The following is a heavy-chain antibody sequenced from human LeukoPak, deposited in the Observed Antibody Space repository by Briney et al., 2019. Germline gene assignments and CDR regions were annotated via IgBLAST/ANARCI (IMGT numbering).Heavy chain of an antibody. CDR3: ARVTTDSVGYYYMDV. Sequence: SETLSLTCIISGGYISSTTYYWGWIRQPPGKGLEWIGTLYYSGKTYYNPSLKSRVTISVDTSKNQFSLKLSSVTAADTAVYYCARVTTDSVGYYYMDVWGKGTTVTVSS. D-gene: IGHD4-17*01. CDR1: GGYISSTTYY. J-gene: IGHJ6*03. V-gene: IGHV4-39*07. CDR2: LYYSGKT.